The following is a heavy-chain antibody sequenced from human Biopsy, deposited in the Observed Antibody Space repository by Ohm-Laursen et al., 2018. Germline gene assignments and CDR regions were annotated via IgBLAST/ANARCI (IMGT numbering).Heavy chain of an antibody. CDR3: TRGGYYYDSLAYYYWFDP. V-gene: IGHV1-2*02. CDR2: IDTINGGT. CDR1: GYTFTDYF. Sequence: SSVKVSCKTSGYTFTDYFVHWVRQAPGQGLEWMGWIDTINGGTRSAQKFQGRVTMTRDTSISTAYVDLSSLRSDDTAVYYCTRGGYYYDSLAYYYWFDPWGQGTLVTVSS. J-gene: IGHJ5*02. D-gene: IGHD3-22*01.